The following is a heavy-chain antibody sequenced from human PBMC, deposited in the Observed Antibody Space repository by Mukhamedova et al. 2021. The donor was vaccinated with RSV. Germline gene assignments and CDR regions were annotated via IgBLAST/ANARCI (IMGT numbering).Heavy chain of an antibody. J-gene: IGHJ3*02. D-gene: IGHD3-22*01. Sequence: EWVAVISYDGSNKYYADSVKGRFTISRDNSKNTLYLQMNSLRAEDTAVYYCARDPFYYDSSGNDAFDICGQGTMVTVSS. CDR2: ISYDGSNK. CDR3: ARDPFYYDSSGNDAFDI. V-gene: IGHV3-30*04.